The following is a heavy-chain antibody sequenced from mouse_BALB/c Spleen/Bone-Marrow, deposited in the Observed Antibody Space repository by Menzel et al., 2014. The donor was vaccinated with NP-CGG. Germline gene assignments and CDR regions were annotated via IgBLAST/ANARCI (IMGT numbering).Heavy chain of an antibody. V-gene: IGHV1-9*01. CDR2: ILPGSGST. Sequence: VQLQQSGAELMKPGASMKISCKATGYTFSSYWIEWVKQRPGHGLEWIGEILPGSGSTNYNERFKGKATFTADTSSNTAYMQLSRLTSEDSAVYYCARAYYVTYDAMDYWGQGTAVTVSS. J-gene: IGHJ4*01. CDR3: ARAYYVTYDAMDY. CDR1: GYTFSSYW. D-gene: IGHD2-10*01.